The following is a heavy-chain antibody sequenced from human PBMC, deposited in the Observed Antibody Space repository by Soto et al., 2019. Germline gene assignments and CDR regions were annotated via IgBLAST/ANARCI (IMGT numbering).Heavy chain of an antibody. CDR2: IYTDGTT. D-gene: IGHD3-16*01. CDR3: MRDLGGALGVSSDY. V-gene: IGHV3-66*01. J-gene: IGHJ4*02. CDR1: GFTVNNNY. Sequence: EVQLVESGGDLVQPGGSLRLSCVASGFTVNNNYMSWVRQAPGKGLEWVSVIYTDGTTYYADYARGRFTISRDTMKNTLYLQMNRLRAEDTDMFYCMRDLGGALGVSSDYWGQGTLVTVSP.